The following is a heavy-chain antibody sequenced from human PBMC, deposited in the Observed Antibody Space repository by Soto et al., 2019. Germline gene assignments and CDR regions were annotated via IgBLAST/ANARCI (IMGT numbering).Heavy chain of an antibody. CDR3: ATIKSSAGIGY. CDR1: GFTFNSYA. Sequence: GGSLRLSCAASGFTFNSYAMNWVRQAPGKGLEWVSSIDGGGGSTYYADSVKGRFTISRDTSKNTLYLQMNSLRAEDTAIYYCATIKSSAGIGYWGQGTLVTVSS. CDR2: IDGGGGST. V-gene: IGHV3-23*01. J-gene: IGHJ4*02.